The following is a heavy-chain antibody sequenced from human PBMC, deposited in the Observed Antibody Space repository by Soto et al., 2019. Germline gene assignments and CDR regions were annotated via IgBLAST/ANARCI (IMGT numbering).Heavy chain of an antibody. V-gene: IGHV3-30*18. D-gene: IGHD1-26*01. CDR2: ITYDGSNK. CDR1: GFTFSSYA. J-gene: IGHJ6*02. Sequence: PGGSLRLSCAASGFTFSSYALNWVRQAPGKGLEWVSVITYDGSNKYYADSVKGRFTISRDNSKNTLYLQMNSLRAEDTAVYYCAKDIIVGATTAHDYYYYGMDVWGQGTTVTVSS. CDR3: AKDIIVGATTAHDYYYYGMDV.